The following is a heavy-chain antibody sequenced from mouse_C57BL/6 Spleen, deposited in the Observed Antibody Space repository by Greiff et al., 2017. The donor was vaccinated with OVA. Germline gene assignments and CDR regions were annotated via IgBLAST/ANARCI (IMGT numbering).Heavy chain of an antibody. CDR2: ISYDGSN. J-gene: IGHJ2*01. D-gene: IGHD2-2*01. V-gene: IGHV3-6*01. Sequence: EVKLVESGPGLVKPSQSLSLTCSVTGYSITSGYYWNWIRQFPGNKLEWMGYISYDGSNNYNPSLKNRISITRDTSKNQFFLKLNSVTTEDTATYYCASRLRQDFDYWGQGTTLTVSS. CDR1: GYSITSGYY. CDR3: ASRLRQDFDY.